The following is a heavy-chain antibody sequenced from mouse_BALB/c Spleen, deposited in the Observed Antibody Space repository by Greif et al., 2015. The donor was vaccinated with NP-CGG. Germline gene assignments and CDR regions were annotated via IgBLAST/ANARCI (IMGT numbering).Heavy chain of an antibody. Sequence: QVQLQQSGPQLVRPGASVKISCKASGYSFTSYWMHWVKQRPGQGLEWIGMIDPSDSETRLNQKFKDKATLTVDKSSSTAYMQLSSPTSEDSAVYYCARSGGNYEVGFAYWGQGTLVTVSA. CDR3: ARSGGNYEVGFAY. J-gene: IGHJ3*01. CDR2: IDPSDSET. V-gene: IGHV1S127*01. D-gene: IGHD2-1*01. CDR1: GYSFTSYW.